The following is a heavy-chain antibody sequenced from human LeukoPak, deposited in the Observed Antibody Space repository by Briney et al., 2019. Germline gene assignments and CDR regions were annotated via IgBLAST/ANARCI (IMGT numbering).Heavy chain of an antibody. CDR3: VRVYSGSPDPAY. CDR2: ISSSNSYI. J-gene: IGHJ4*02. Sequence: GGSLRLSCAASVFTFSSCSMNGVRQAPGKGLEWVSSISSSNSYIYYADSVQGRFTISRDNAKNSLYLEMNSLRADDTAVYYCVRVYSGSPDPAYWGQGTLVTVSS. V-gene: IGHV3-21*01. CDR1: VFTFSSCS. D-gene: IGHD1-26*01.